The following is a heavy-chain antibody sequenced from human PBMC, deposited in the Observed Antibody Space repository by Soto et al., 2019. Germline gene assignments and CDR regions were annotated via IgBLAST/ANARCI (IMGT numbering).Heavy chain of an antibody. Sequence: SETLSLTCTVSGGSISSYYWSWIRQPPGKGLEWIGYIYHSGSTNYNPSLKSRVTISVDTSKNQFSLKLSSVTAADTAVYYCARLSLYAHITGYYYYGMDVWGQGTTVTVSS. CDR2: IYHSGST. CDR3: ARLSLYAHITGYYYYGMDV. CDR1: GGSISSYY. D-gene: IGHD2-2*01. J-gene: IGHJ6*02. V-gene: IGHV4-59*01.